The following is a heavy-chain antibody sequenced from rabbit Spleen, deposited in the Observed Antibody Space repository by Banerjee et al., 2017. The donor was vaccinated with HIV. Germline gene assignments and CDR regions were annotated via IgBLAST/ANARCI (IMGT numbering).Heavy chain of an antibody. Sequence: QEQLVESGGGLVQPGGSLKLSCKASGFDFNNYGVSWVRQAPGKGLEWIGYIDPLFGTTYYASWVNGRFTISSHNAQNTLYLQLNSLTAADTATYFCVRGASSSGYYSLWGQGTLVTVS. D-gene: IGHD1-1*01. V-gene: IGHV1S47*01. J-gene: IGHJ3*01. CDR1: GFDFNNYG. CDR2: IDPLFGTT. CDR3: VRGASSSGYYSL.